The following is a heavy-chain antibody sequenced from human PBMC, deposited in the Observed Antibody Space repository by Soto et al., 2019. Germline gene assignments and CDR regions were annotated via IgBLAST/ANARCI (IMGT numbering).Heavy chain of an antibody. Sequence: QVQLVQSGAEVKKPGSSVKVSCKASGGTFSSYAISWVRQAPGQGLEWMGGIIPIFGTANYAQKFQGRVKITADESTSTAYMELSSLRSEDTAVYYCARDPVPAAISTDWFDPWGQGTLVTVSS. D-gene: IGHD2-2*01. CDR1: GGTFSSYA. V-gene: IGHV1-69*01. CDR3: ARDPVPAAISTDWFDP. J-gene: IGHJ5*02. CDR2: IIPIFGTA.